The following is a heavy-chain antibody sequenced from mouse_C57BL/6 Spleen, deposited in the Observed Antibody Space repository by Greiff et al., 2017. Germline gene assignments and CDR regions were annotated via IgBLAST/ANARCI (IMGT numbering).Heavy chain of an antibody. CDR3: AKTSPYYYAMDY. V-gene: IGHV2-5*01. CDR2: IWRGGST. Sequence: QVHVKQSGPGLVQPSQSLSITCTVSGFSLTSYGVHWVRQSPGKGLEWLGVIWRGGSTDYNAAFMSRLSITKDNSKSQVFFKMNSLQADDTAIYDCAKTSPYYYAMDYWGQGTSVTVSA. CDR1: GFSLTSYG. J-gene: IGHJ4*01.